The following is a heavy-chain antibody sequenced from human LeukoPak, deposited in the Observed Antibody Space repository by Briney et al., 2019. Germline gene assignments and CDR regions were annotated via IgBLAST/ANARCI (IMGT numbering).Heavy chain of an antibody. CDR1: GFTFSSYG. CDR2: IWYDGSNK. V-gene: IGHV3-33*01. D-gene: IGHD3-10*01. CDR3: ARAANYYGSGSLRSFYYYYYHGMDV. J-gene: IGHJ6*02. Sequence: GRSLRLSCAASGFTFSSYGMHWVRQAPGKGLEWVAVIWYDGSNKYYADSVKGRFTISRDNSKNTLYLQMNSLRAEDTAVYYCARAANYYGSGSLRSFYYYYYHGMDVWGQGTTVTVSS.